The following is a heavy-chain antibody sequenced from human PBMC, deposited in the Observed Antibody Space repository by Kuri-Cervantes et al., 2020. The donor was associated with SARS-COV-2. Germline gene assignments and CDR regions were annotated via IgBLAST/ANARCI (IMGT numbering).Heavy chain of an antibody. D-gene: IGHD3-9*01. J-gene: IGHJ4*02. CDR2: IYYSGST. CDR3: ARVGGNWLLPFDY. Sequence: GSLSLSCTVSGGSISSYYWSWIRQPPGKGLEWIGYIYYSGSTNYNPSLKSRVTISVDTSKNQFSLKLSSVTAADTAVYYCARVGGNWLLPFDYWGQGTLVTVSS. V-gene: IGHV4-59*01. CDR1: GGSISSYY.